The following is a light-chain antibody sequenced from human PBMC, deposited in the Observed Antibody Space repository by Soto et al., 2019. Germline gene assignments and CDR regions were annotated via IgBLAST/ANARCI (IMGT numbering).Light chain of an antibody. CDR3: QQRKNWPPIT. V-gene: IGKV3-11*01. Sequence: EIELTQSPATLSLSPGETATLSCRASQNVDKFLAWYQQSPGQPPKLLIFDSSNRATGVPVRFSGSGSGTVFTLTIGSLEPEDSAVYYCQQRKNWPPITFGQGTRLEIK. J-gene: IGKJ5*01. CDR2: DSS. CDR1: QNVDKF.